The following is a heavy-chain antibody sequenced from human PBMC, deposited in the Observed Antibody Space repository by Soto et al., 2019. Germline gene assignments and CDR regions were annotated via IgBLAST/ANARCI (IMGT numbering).Heavy chain of an antibody. V-gene: IGHV1-69*13. CDR3: ARDHLSVAGTSLYYYYGMDV. Sequence: SVKVSCKASGGTFSSYAISWARQAPGQGLEWMGGIIPIFGTANYAQKFQGRVTITADESTSTAYMELSSLRSEDTAVYYCARDHLSVAGTSLYYYYGMDVWGQGTTVTVSS. CDR1: GGTFSSYA. CDR2: IIPIFGTA. J-gene: IGHJ6*02. D-gene: IGHD6-19*01.